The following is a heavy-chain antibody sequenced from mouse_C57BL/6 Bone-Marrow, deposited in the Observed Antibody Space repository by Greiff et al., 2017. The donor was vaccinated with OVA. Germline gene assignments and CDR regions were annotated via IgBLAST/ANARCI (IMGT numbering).Heavy chain of an antibody. CDR3: ARPDYSSWFAY. CDR1: GFTFSSYG. J-gene: IGHJ3*01. V-gene: IGHV5-6*01. D-gene: IGHD1-1*01. Sequence: EVKLMESGGDLVKPGGSLKLSCAASGFTFSSYGMSWVRQTPDKRLEWVATISSGGSYTYYPDSVKGRFTISRDNATNTLYLQMSSLKSEDTAMYYCARPDYSSWFAYWGQGTLVTVSA. CDR2: ISSGGSYT.